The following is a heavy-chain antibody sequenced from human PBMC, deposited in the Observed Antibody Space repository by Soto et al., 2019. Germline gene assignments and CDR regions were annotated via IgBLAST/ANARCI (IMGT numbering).Heavy chain of an antibody. CDR2: IYYSGST. V-gene: IGHV4-39*01. J-gene: IGHJ4*02. D-gene: IGHD3-22*01. CDR3: ARHGMDYYDSSGYYYSPYYFDY. CDR1: DSISTYY. Sequence: SETLSLTCTVDSISTYYWGWIRQPPGKGLEWIDSIYYSGSTYYNPSLKSRVTISVDTSKNQFSLKLSSVTAADTAVYYCARHGMDYYDSSGYYYSPYYFDYWGQGTLVTVSS.